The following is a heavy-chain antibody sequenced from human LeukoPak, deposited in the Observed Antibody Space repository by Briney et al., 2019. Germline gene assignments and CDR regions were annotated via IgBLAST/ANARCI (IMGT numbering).Heavy chain of an antibody. J-gene: IGHJ3*02. CDR3: ARESAVAGTAKAFDI. D-gene: IGHD6-19*01. Sequence: PGGSLRLSCAASGFTFSRYWMSWVRQAPGKGLEWVASIKEDETEKYYVDSVKGRFTISRDNAKNSLFLQMNSLRAEDTAMYYCARESAVAGTAKAFDIWGQGTMVTVSS. CDR2: IKEDETEK. V-gene: IGHV3-7*01. CDR1: GFTFSRYW.